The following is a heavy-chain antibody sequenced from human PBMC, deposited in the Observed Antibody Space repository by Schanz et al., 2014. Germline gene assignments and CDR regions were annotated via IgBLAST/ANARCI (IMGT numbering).Heavy chain of an antibody. CDR1: GGSIRRSTYY. CDR2: IYNSGSA. J-gene: IGHJ5*02. Sequence: QLQLQESGPGLVKPSETLSLTCTVSGGSIRRSTYYWGWIRQPPGKGLEWVASIYNSGSAYYGPSLKSRVTIPVETSKNQFSRRLNSVTASDTAVYYCVRQLLWFGESGVDTWGQGTLVVVSS. D-gene: IGHD3-10*01. V-gene: IGHV4-39*01. CDR3: VRQLLWFGESGVDT.